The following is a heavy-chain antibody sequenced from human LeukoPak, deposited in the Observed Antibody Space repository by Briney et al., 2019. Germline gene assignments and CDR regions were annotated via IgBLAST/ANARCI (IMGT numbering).Heavy chain of an antibody. CDR3: AKGFGGVIVIPYYFDY. CDR2: ISGSGGST. CDR1: GFTVSSNY. D-gene: IGHD3-16*02. V-gene: IGHV3-23*01. J-gene: IGHJ4*02. Sequence: PGGSLRLSCAASGFTVSSNYMSWVRQAPGKGLEWVSAISGSGGSTYYADSVKGRFTISRDNSKNTLYLQMNSLRAEDTAVYYCAKGFGGVIVIPYYFDYWGQGTLVTVSS.